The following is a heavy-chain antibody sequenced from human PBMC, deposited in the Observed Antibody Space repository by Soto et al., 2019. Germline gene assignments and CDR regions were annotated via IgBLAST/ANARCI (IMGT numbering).Heavy chain of an antibody. CDR1: GCTFSSYA. Sequence: ASVKVSCKASGCTFSSYAISWVRQARGQGLEWMGGIIPIFGTANYAQKFQGRVTITADESTSTAYMELSSLRSEDTAVYYCARGGVNYYDSSGYYYEKMSSYDYGMDVWGQGTTVTVSS. D-gene: IGHD3-22*01. V-gene: IGHV1-69*13. J-gene: IGHJ6*02. CDR3: ARGGVNYYDSSGYYYEKMSSYDYGMDV. CDR2: IIPIFGTA.